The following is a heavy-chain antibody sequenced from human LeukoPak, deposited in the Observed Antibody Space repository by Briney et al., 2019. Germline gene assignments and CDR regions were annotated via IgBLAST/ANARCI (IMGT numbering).Heavy chain of an antibody. CDR2: IIPIFGTA. Sequence: ASVKVSCKASGGTFSSYAISWVRQAPGQGLEWMGRIIPIFGTANYAQKFQGRVTITTDESTSTAYMELSSLRSEDTAVYYCARDKIGGIQLWLGQGVWGKGTTVTVSS. V-gene: IGHV1-69*05. CDR1: GGTFSSYA. J-gene: IGHJ6*04. D-gene: IGHD5-18*01. CDR3: ARDKIGGIQLWLGQGV.